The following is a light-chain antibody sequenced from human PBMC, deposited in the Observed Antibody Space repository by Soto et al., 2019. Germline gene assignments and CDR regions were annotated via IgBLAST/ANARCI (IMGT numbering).Light chain of an antibody. J-gene: IGKJ1*01. CDR3: QNYNGAPWT. CDR2: ASS. Sequence: DIQLTQSPSSLSASVGDRVTITCRASQAISTYLVWYQQKPGTVPKLLIFASSTLQSGVPSRFSGSGSGTDFTLTINSLQPEDGANYYCQNYNGAPWTFGKGTNVEVK. CDR1: QAISTY. V-gene: IGKV1-27*01.